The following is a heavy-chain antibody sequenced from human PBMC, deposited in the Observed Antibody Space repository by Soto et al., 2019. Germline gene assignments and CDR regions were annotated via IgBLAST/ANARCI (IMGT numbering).Heavy chain of an antibody. CDR2: GSYSGTT. CDR1: GVSVSSGSFY. V-gene: IGHV4-61*01. Sequence: SETLSLTCTVSGVSVSSGSFYWAWIRPPPGKGLDWIGFGSYSGTTNYKPSLKSRVTISVDTSTSQISLKVSSLTAADTAVYYCARGATVTQYDYWGQGTLVTVSS. J-gene: IGHJ4*02. CDR3: ARGATVTQYDY. D-gene: IGHD4-17*01.